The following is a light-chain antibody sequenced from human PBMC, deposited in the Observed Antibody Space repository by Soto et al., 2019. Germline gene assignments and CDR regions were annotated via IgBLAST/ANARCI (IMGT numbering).Light chain of an antibody. CDR1: SSDVGGYNY. CDR3: CSYAGSYTSNYV. Sequence: ALTQPRSVSGSPGQSVTISCTGTSSDVGGYNYVSWYQQHPGKAPKLMIYDVSKRPSGVPDRFSGSKSGNTASLTISGLQAEDEDDYYFCSYAGSYTSNYVVGTATKVTV. J-gene: IGLJ1*01. CDR2: DVS. V-gene: IGLV2-11*01.